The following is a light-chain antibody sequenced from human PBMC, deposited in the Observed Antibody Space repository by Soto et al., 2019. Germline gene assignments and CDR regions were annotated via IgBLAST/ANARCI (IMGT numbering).Light chain of an antibody. CDR3: AAWDDTLRGV. CDR2: DNN. Sequence: QSVLTQPPSVSAAPGQKVTISCSGSSSNIGNNYVSWYQQLPGTAPKLLIYDNNKRPSGIPDRFSGSKSGTSATLGITGLQTGDEADYYCAAWDDTLRGVFGGGTQLTVL. V-gene: IGLV1-51*01. J-gene: IGLJ2*01. CDR1: SSNIGNNY.